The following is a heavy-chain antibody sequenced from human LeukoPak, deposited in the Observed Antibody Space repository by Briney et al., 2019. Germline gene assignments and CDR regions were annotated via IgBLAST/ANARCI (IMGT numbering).Heavy chain of an antibody. D-gene: IGHD1-26*01. CDR2: INHSGST. Sequence: PSETLSLTCAVYGGSFSDYFWSWIRQPPGKGLEWIGEINHSGSTNYNPSLKSRVTTSVDTSKNQFSLKLSSVTAADTAVYYCAREPGGTGWFDPWGQGTLVTVSS. CDR3: AREPGGTGWFDP. CDR1: GGSFSDYF. J-gene: IGHJ5*02. V-gene: IGHV4-34*01.